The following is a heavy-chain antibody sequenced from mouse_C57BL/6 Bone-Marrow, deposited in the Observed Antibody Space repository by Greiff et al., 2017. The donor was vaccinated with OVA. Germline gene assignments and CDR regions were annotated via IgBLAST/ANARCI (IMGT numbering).Heavy chain of an antibody. V-gene: IGHV1-5*01. J-gene: IGHJ2*01. CDR3: TRRVLIAGTYY. D-gene: IGHD4-1*01. CDR2: IYPGNSDT. CDR1: GYTFTSYW. Sequence: VQLQQSGTVLARPGASVKMSCETSGYTFTSYWMHWVKQRPGQGLEWIGAIYPGNSDTSYNQKFKGKAKLTAVTSASTAYMELSSLTNEDAAVDYYTRRVLIAGTYYWGQGTTLTVSS.